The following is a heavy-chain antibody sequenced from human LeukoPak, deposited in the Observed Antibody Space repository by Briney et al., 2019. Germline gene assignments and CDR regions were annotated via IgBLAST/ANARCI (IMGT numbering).Heavy chain of an antibody. Sequence: GGSLRLSCAASGFTFSSYWMHWVRQAPGKGLVWVSRINSDGSSTSYADSVKGRFTISRDNAKNTLYLQMNSLRAEDTAVYYCARRSTAYYDNSGYYYGGSYFDYWGQGTLVIVSS. D-gene: IGHD3-22*01. J-gene: IGHJ4*02. CDR3: ARRSTAYYDNSGYYYGGSYFDY. V-gene: IGHV3-74*01. CDR2: INSDGSST. CDR1: GFTFSSYW.